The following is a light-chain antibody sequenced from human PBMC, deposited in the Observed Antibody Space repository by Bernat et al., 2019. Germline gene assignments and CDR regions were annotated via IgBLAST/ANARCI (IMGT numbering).Light chain of an antibody. V-gene: IGKV1-39*01. CDR3: QQSYSTPLT. Sequence: DIQMTQSPSSLSASVGDRVTITCRASQSISSYLNWFQQKPGKAPKLLIYAASRLQSGVPSRFSGSGSGTDFPLTISSLQPEGFATYYCQQSYSTPLTFGGGTKVEIK. CDR1: QSISSY. J-gene: IGKJ4*01. CDR2: AAS.